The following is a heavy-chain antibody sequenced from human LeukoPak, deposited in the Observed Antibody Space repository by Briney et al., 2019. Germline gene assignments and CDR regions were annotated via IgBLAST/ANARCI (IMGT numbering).Heavy chain of an antibody. Sequence: ASVKVSCKASGYTFTSYGISWVRQAPGQGLEWMGWISAYNGNTNYARKLQGRVTMTTDTSTSTAYMELRSLRSDDTAVYYCARDLHGYCSGGSCSNNNWFDPWAREPWSPSPQ. D-gene: IGHD2-15*01. CDR3: ARDLHGYCSGGSCSNNNWFDP. V-gene: IGHV1-18*01. J-gene: IGHJ5*02. CDR2: ISAYNGNT. CDR1: GYTFTSYG.